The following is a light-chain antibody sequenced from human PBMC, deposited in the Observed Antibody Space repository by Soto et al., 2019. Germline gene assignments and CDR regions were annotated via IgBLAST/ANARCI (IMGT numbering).Light chain of an antibody. CDR3: QQTYSIPS. CDR2: GAS. J-gene: IGKJ4*01. Sequence: IQMTQSPSSLSASVGDRVTINCRASQSISNRSNWYQQKPGKAPKLLIYGASSLRSGVPSRFSGSCSGAGFTLTVSSLHPEDFATYYCQQTYSIPSFGGGTKVEIK. V-gene: IGKV1-39*01. CDR1: QSISNR.